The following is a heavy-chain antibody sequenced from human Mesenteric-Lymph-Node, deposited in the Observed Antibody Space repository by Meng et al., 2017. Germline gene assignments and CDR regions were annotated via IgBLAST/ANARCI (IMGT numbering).Heavy chain of an antibody. Sequence: QSQLVQSGSDVKKPWFSVKVACKASGYTFTSYYMHWVRQAPGQGLVWMGIINPSGGSTSYAQKFQGRVTMTRDTSTSTVYMELSSLRSEDTAMYYCARDEPTAMDVGFDYWGQGTLVTVSS. CDR3: ARDEPTAMDVGFDY. J-gene: IGHJ4*02. V-gene: IGHV1-46*03. D-gene: IGHD5-18*01. CDR2: INPSGGST. CDR1: GYTFTSYY.